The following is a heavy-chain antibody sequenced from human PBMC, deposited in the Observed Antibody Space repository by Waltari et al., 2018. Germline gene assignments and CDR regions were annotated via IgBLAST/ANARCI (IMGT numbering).Heavy chain of an antibody. CDR1: GVSISSSSNY. D-gene: IGHD6-19*01. J-gene: IGHJ4*02. CDR3: ARRSAVAVPRYFDY. Sequence: QLQLQESGPGLVKPSETLSLTCTFSGVSISSSSNYWGWIRQPPGKGLEWIGSIYYSGSTYYNPSLKSRVTISVDTSKNQFSLKLSSVTAADTAVYYCARRSAVAVPRYFDYWGQGTLVTVSS. CDR2: IYYSGST. V-gene: IGHV4-39*01.